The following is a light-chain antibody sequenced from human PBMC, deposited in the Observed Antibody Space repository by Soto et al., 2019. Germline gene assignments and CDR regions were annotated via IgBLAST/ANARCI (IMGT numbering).Light chain of an antibody. CDR2: DTN. CDR1: TGAVTNGHY. J-gene: IGLJ7*01. V-gene: IGLV7-46*01. CDR3: LLTYTGARV. Sequence: QAVVTQEPSLTVSPGGTVILTSGSSTGAVTNGHYPFWFQQRPGQAPRTVIYDTNDRQSWTPARFSGSLLGGKAALTISGAQPEDEAHYYCLLTYTGARVFGGGTQLTVL.